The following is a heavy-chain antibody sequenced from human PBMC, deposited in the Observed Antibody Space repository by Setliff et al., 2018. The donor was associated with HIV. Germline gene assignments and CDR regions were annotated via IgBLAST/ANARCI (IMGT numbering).Heavy chain of an antibody. V-gene: IGHV1-2*02. CDR1: RYTFTDYY. D-gene: IGHD5-18*01. CDR2: INPNNGDT. CDR3: ARSGAGYSTGPLYYYTDV. J-gene: IGHJ6*03. Sequence: ASVKVSCKASRYTFTDYYMHWVRQAPGQGLEWMGWINPNNGDTNYAQHFQDRVSMTRDTSISTVYMELSRLGSDDTAVYYCARSGAGYSTGPLYYYTDVWGKGTTVTVSS.